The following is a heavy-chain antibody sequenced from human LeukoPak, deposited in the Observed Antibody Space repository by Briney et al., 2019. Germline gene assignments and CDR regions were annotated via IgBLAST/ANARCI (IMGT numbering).Heavy chain of an antibody. D-gene: IGHD2-2*02. CDR2: INAGNGNT. CDR3: ARDSTLSVVVPAAINYYYYGMDV. V-gene: IGHV1-3*01. J-gene: IGHJ6*02. Sequence: ASVKVSCEASGYTFTSYAMHWVRQAPGQRLEWMGWINAGNGNTEYSQKFQGRVTITRDTSASTAYMELSSLRSEDTAVYYCARDSTLSVVVPAAINYYYYGMDVWGQGTTVTVSS. CDR1: GYTFTSYA.